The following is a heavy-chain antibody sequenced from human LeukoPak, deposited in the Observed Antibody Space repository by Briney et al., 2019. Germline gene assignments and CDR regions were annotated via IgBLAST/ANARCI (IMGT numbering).Heavy chain of an antibody. D-gene: IGHD2-21*02. CDR1: GFNLISQG. CDR2: INNGGSDM. J-gene: IGHJ4*01. Sequence: GFLRLFCSASGFNLISQGEQLVRPASGEGLVLVLRINNGGSDMSYADSVKGRFTISRDNAKNTLYLQMKSLRAEDTAVYYCARELPREVTLDYWGQGTPVTVSS. CDR3: ARELPREVTLDY. V-gene: IGHV3-74*01.